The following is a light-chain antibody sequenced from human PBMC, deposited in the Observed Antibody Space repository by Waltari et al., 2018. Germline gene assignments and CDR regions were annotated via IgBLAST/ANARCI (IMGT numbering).Light chain of an antibody. V-gene: IGLV2-23*02. J-gene: IGLJ2*01. CDR2: EVN. Sequence: QSALTQPASVSGSPGQSITISCTGTNNDIGSYNLVSWYQQHPAKAPKVIIFEVNKRPSGVAIRFSGSKSGNTASLPVSGLHPEDEADYYCCSYAGTPRVVFGGGTKLTVL. CDR3: CSYAGTPRVV. CDR1: NNDIGSYNL.